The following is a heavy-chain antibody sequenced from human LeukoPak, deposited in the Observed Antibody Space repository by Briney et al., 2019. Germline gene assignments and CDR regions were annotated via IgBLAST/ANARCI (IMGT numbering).Heavy chain of an antibody. CDR2: INPGGGST. Sequence: ASVKVSCKASGYTFTSYYIYWVRQAPGQGLEWMGIINPGGGSTRYAKKFQGRVTMTRDMSTSTVYMELSSLRSEDTAVYYCAREMEQNWFDPWGQGTLVTVSS. V-gene: IGHV1-46*01. J-gene: IGHJ5*02. CDR1: GYTFTSYY. D-gene: IGHD1-26*01. CDR3: AREMEQNWFDP.